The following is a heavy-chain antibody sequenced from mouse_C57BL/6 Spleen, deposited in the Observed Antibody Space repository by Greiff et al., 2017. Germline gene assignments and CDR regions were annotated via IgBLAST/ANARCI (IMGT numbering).Heavy chain of an antibody. D-gene: IGHD3-2*01. CDR1: GYAFSSYW. CDR3: ARDSSFAY. V-gene: IGHV1-80*01. J-gene: IGHJ3*01. Sequence: QVQLKESGAELVKPGASVKISCKASGYAFSSYWMNWVKQRPGKGLEWIGQIYPGDGDTNSNGKFKGKATLTADKSSSPAYMQLSSLTSEDSAVYFCARDSSFAYWGQGTLVTVSA. CDR2: IYPGDGDT.